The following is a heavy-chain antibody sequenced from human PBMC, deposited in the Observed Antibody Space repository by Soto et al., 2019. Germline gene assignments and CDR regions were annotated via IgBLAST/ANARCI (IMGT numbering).Heavy chain of an antibody. J-gene: IGHJ4*02. Sequence: LRLSCAASGFTFSSYAMSWVRQAPGKGLEWVSAISGSGGSTYYADSVKGRFTISRDNSKNTLYLQMNSLRAEDTAVYYCAKDGTSVTQPKCFDYWGQGTLVTVST. V-gene: IGHV3-23*01. CDR2: ISGSGGST. D-gene: IGHD4-17*01. CDR1: GFTFSSYA. CDR3: AKDGTSVTQPKCFDY.